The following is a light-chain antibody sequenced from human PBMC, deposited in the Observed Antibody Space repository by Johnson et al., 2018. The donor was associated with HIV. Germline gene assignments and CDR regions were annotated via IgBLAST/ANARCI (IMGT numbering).Light chain of an antibody. Sequence: QSVLTQPPSVSAAPGQKVTISCSGGSSNIGNNYVSWYQQLPRAAPKLLIYENNKRPSGIPDRFSGSKSGTSATLGITGLKTGDEADYYCGTWDNSLSAHYVFGTGTKITVL. CDR3: GTWDNSLSAHYV. CDR2: ENN. J-gene: IGLJ1*01. V-gene: IGLV1-51*02. CDR1: SSNIGNNY.